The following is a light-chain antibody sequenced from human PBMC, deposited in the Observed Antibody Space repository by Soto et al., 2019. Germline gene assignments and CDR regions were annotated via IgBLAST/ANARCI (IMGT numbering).Light chain of an antibody. J-gene: IGKJ3*01. Sequence: EIVMTQSPATLSVSPGERATLSCRASQSVSRYLAWYQQNPGQAPRLLIYGASTRATGIPDRFSGRGSGTDFALTISRLEPEDFAVYYCQHYGSSLPITFGPGTKVDIK. CDR1: QSVSRY. CDR2: GAS. V-gene: IGKV3-20*01. CDR3: QHYGSSLPIT.